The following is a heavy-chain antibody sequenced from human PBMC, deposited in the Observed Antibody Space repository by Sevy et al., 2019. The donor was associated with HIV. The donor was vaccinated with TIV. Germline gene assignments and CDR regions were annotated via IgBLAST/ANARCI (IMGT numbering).Heavy chain of an antibody. CDR3: ARDPRMYGDYLLAYFDY. Sequence: GGSLRLSCAASGFTPSTYGMHWVRQAPGKGLEWVAVIGYDGSNKYYADSVKGRFTISRANSKNTVFLQMDSLGAEDTAVYYCARDPRMYGDYLLAYFDYWGQGTLVTVSS. CDR2: IGYDGSNK. V-gene: IGHV3-33*01. J-gene: IGHJ4*02. CDR1: GFTPSTYG. D-gene: IGHD2-8*01.